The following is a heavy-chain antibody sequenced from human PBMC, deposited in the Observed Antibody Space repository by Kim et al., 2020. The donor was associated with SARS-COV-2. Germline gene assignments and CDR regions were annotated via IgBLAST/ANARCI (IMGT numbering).Heavy chain of an antibody. Sequence: SETLSLTCAVSGGSISSGGYSWSWIRQPPGKGLEWIGYIYHSGSTYYNPSLKSRVTISVDRSKNQFSLKLSSVTAADTAVYYCARAYSSSWYPPLDIWGQGTMVTVSS. CDR3: ARAYSSSWYPPLDI. V-gene: IGHV4-30-2*01. CDR1: GGSISSGGYS. D-gene: IGHD6-13*01. J-gene: IGHJ3*02. CDR2: IYHSGST.